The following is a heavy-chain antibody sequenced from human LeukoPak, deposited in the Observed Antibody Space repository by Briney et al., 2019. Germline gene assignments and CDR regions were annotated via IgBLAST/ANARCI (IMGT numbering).Heavy chain of an antibody. J-gene: IGHJ4*02. CDR2: IYYSGST. V-gene: IGHV4-59*12. CDR1: GASISSYY. CDR3: ARFGGVHSVTRPDFDY. D-gene: IGHD3-16*01. Sequence: ASETLSLTCTVSGASISSYYWSWIRQAPGKGLEWIGYIYYSGSTNYDPSLKSRVTISVDTSKNQFSLKLSSVTAADTAVYYCARFGGVHSVTRPDFDYWGQGTLVTVSS.